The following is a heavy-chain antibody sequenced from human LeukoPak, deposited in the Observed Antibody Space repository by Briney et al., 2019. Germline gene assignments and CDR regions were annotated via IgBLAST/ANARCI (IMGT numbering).Heavy chain of an antibody. CDR1: GFIFSSYS. CDR3: ATRRRADYYGSGSYPHWYFDY. D-gene: IGHD3-10*01. Sequence: TGGSLRLSCAASGFIFSSYSMNWVSQAPGKGLEWVSSISSSSSYIYYADSVKGRFTISRDNAKNSLYLQMNSLRAEDTAVYYCATRRRADYYGSGSYPHWYFDYWGQGTLVTVSS. CDR2: ISSSSSYI. V-gene: IGHV3-21*01. J-gene: IGHJ4*02.